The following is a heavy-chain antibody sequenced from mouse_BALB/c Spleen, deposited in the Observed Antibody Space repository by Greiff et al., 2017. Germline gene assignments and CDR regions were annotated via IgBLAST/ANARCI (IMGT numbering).Heavy chain of an antibody. J-gene: IGHJ3*01. CDR2: IYPGSGNT. Sequence: VQLQQSGAELVRPGTSVKISCKASGYAFTNYWLGWVKQRPGHGLEWIGDIYPGSGNTYYNEKFKGKATLTADKSSSTAYMQLSSLTSEDSAVYFCAKIYYYGSSDRFAYWGQGTLVTVSA. D-gene: IGHD1-1*01. CDR3: AKIYYYGSSDRFAY. CDR1: GYAFTNYW. V-gene: IGHV1-63*01.